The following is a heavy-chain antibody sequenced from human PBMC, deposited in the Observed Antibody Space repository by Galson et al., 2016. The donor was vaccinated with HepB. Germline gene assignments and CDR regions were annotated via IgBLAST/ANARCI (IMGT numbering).Heavy chain of an antibody. CDR3: ARDRITVAGTGLVY. V-gene: IGHV3-30-3*01. Sequence: SLRLSCAASGFSFSNYAIHWVRQAPGKGLEWLAIISFDGSNTYYADSAKGRFTISRDNSKKTLYLQMNSLRADDTAVYYCARDRITVAGTGLVYWGQGTLATVSS. CDR1: GFSFSNYA. CDR2: ISFDGSNT. J-gene: IGHJ4*02. D-gene: IGHD6-19*01.